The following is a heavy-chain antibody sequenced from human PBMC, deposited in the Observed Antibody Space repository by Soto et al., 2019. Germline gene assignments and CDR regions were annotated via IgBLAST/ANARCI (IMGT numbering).Heavy chain of an antibody. CDR2: IWYDGNSR. CDR3: ARDVTTAGGIGGGFDP. D-gene: IGHD6-13*01. V-gene: IGHV3-33*01. J-gene: IGHJ5*02. CDR1: GFTFPTYG. Sequence: QVQLVESGGGVAQPGRSLRLSCAASGFTFPTYGMHWVRQAPGKGLEWVAIIWYDGNSRYYADSVKGRFTISRDNSKNTLYLQMNSLRAEDTAVYYCARDVTTAGGIGGGFDPWGQGTLVTVSS.